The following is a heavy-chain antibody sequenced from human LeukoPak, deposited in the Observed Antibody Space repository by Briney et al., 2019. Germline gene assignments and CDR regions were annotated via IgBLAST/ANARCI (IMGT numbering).Heavy chain of an antibody. CDR3: ARNTATDLYYFDY. Sequence: GASVKVSCKTSGYTFTGHYMHWVRQAPGQGLKWMGWINPNSGGTNYAQKFQGRVTMTRDTSISTAFMELSRLRSDDTAVYYCARNTATDLYYFDYWGQGTLVTVSS. J-gene: IGHJ4*02. CDR1: GYTFTGHY. D-gene: IGHD5-18*01. V-gene: IGHV1-2*02. CDR2: INPNSGGT.